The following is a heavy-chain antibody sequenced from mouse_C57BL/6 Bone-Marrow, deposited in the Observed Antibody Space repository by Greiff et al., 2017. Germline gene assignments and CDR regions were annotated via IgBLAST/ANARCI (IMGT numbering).Heavy chain of an antibody. CDR1: GYTFTDYY. CDR3: AREEGGGYFDV. CDR2: INPYNGGT. Sequence: EVQLQQSGPVLVKPGASVKMSCKASGYTFTDYYMNWVKQSHGKSLEWIGVINPYNGGTSYNQKFKGKATLTVDKSSSTAYMELNSLTSEDSAVXYCAREEGGGYFDVWGTGTTVTVSS. J-gene: IGHJ1*03. V-gene: IGHV1-19*01.